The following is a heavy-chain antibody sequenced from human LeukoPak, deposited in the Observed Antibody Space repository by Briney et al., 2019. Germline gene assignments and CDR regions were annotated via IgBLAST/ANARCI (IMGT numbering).Heavy chain of an antibody. CDR2: ISSGSSTI. J-gene: IGHJ4*02. CDR1: GFTFSDYY. D-gene: IGHD2-2*01. Sequence: GGSLRLSCAASGFTFSDYYMSWIRQAPGKGLEWVSYISSGSSTIYYADSVKGRFTISRDNAKNSLYLQMNSLRAEDTAVYYCASTSQVYCSSTSCYSQHLYYFDYWGQGTLVTVSS. V-gene: IGHV3-11*04. CDR3: ASTSQVYCSSTSCYSQHLYYFDY.